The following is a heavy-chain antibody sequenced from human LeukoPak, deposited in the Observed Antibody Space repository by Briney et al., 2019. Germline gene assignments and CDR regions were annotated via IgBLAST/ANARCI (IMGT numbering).Heavy chain of an antibody. CDR2: LYSGGSA. CDR3: ARTKFGGSPYFDY. V-gene: IGHV3-53*04. J-gene: IGHJ4*02. D-gene: IGHD3-10*01. Sequence: GGSLRLSCAASGFTVGNNYMSWVRQAPGKGLEWVSFLYSGGSAYYADSVKGRFTVSRHNSRNTVFLEMNSLRPEDTAVYYCARTKFGGSPYFDYWGQGTLVTVSS. CDR1: GFTVGNNY.